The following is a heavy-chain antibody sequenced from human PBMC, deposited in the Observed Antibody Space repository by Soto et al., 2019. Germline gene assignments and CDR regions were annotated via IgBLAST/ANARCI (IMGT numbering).Heavy chain of an antibody. V-gene: IGHV4-34*01. CDR1: GGSFSGYY. CDR3: AIGRLRRDAFDI. Sequence: QVQLQQWGAGLLKPSETLSLTCAVYGGSFSGYYWSWIRQPPGKGLEWIGEINHSGSTNYNPSLKSRVTISVDTSKNQFSPKLSSVTAADTALYYCAIGRLRRDAFDIWGQGTMVTVSS. D-gene: IGHD4-17*01. J-gene: IGHJ3*02. CDR2: INHSGST.